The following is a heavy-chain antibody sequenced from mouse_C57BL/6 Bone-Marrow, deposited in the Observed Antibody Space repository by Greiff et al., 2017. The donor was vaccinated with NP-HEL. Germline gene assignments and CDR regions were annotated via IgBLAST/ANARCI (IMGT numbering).Heavy chain of an antibody. J-gene: IGHJ1*03. CDR3: ARGITTVVAHWYFDV. CDR2: INYDGSST. CDR1: GFTFSDYY. D-gene: IGHD1-1*01. Sequence: EVKLVESEGGLVQPGSSMKLSCTASGFTFSDYYMAWVRQVPEKGLEWVANINYDGSSTYYLDSLKSRFIISRDNAKNILYLQMSSLKSEDTATYYGARGITTVVAHWYFDVWGTGTTVTVSS. V-gene: IGHV5-16*01.